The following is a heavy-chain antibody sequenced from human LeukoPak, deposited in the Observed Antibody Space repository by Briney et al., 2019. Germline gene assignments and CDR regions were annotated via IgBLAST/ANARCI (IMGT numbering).Heavy chain of an antibody. CDR1: GFTFSSYS. CDR3: ARDWGIAVAIDY. J-gene: IGHJ4*02. Sequence: AGTLSLSCAASGFTFSSYSMNWVRQAPGQELEWVSSISSSSSYIYYADSVKGRFTISRDNAKNSLYLQMNSLRAEDTAVYYCARDWGIAVAIDYWGQGTLVTVSS. CDR2: ISSSSSYI. V-gene: IGHV3-21*01. D-gene: IGHD6-19*01.